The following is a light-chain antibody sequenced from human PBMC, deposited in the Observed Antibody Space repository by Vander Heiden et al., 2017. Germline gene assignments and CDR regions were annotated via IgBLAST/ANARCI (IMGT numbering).Light chain of an antibody. J-gene: IGKJ3*01. CDR1: RSINNY. CDR3: QQRYNWPPVT. Sequence: EIVLPQSPATLSLSPGERATLSCRASRSINNYLAWYQQKPGQAPRLLSYDASNRATGIPARFSGSGSGTDFSLTISSLEPEDFAVYYCQQRYNWPPVTFGPGTKVDIK. V-gene: IGKV3-11*01. CDR2: DAS.